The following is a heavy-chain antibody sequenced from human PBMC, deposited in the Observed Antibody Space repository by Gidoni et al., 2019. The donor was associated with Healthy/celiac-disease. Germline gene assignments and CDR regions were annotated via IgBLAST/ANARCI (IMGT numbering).Heavy chain of an antibody. J-gene: IGHJ3*02. Sequence: RKGLEWIGEINHSGSTNYNPSLKSRVTISVDTSKNQFSLKLSSVTAADTAVYYCARESQIGGAFDIWGQGTMVTVSS. CDR2: INHSGST. CDR3: ARESQIGGAFDI. D-gene: IGHD3-16*01. V-gene: IGHV4-34*01.